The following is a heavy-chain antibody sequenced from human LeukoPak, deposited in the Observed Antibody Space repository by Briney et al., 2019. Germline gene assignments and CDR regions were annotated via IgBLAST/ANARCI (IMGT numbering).Heavy chain of an antibody. Sequence: ASVKVSCKASGGTFSSYAISWVRQAPGQGLEWMGGIIPIFGTANYAQKFQGRVTITADESTSTAYMELSSLRSEDTAVYYCARHYSSGWVGGFDYWGQGTLVTVSS. CDR3: ARHYSSGWVGGFDY. V-gene: IGHV1-69*13. CDR2: IIPIFGTA. D-gene: IGHD6-19*01. CDR1: GGTFSSYA. J-gene: IGHJ4*02.